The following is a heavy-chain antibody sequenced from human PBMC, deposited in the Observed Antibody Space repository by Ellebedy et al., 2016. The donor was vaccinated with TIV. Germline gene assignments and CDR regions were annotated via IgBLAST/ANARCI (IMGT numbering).Heavy chain of an antibody. CDR1: GFTFSSYG. CDR2: IWYDGSNK. V-gene: IGHV3-33*01. J-gene: IGHJ6*03. CDR3: ARGEYSSSFYYYYYMDV. Sequence: GGSLRLXXAASGFTFSSYGMHWVRQAPGKGLEWVAVIWYDGSNKYYADSVKGRFTISRDNSKNTLYLQMNSLRAEDTAVYYCARGEYSSSFYYYYYMDVWGKGTTVTVSS. D-gene: IGHD6-6*01.